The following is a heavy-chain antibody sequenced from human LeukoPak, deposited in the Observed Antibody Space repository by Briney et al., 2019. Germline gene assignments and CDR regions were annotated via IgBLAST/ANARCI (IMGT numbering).Heavy chain of an antibody. V-gene: IGHV3-20*04. CDR1: GFTFDDYG. CDR2: INWNGGST. D-gene: IGHD3-16*01. Sequence: GGSLRLSCAASGFTFDDYGMSWVHQAPGKGLEWVSGINWNGGSTGYADSVKGRFTTSRDNAKNSLYPQMNSLRAEDTALYYCARDRWGTMDVWGKGTTVTVSS. J-gene: IGHJ6*03. CDR3: ARDRWGTMDV.